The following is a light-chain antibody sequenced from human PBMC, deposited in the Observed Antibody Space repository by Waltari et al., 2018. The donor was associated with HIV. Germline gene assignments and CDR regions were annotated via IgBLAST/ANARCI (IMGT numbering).Light chain of an antibody. J-gene: IGKJ1*01. V-gene: IGKV1-39*01. CDR1: QSISSY. Sequence: DIQMTQSPSSLSASVGHSVTITCRASQSISSYLNWYQQQPGKAPKLLIYAASSLQSGVPSRFSGSGSWTDFTLTISSLQPEDFATYYCQQSYSTPRTFGQGTKVEIK. CDR2: AAS. CDR3: QQSYSTPRT.